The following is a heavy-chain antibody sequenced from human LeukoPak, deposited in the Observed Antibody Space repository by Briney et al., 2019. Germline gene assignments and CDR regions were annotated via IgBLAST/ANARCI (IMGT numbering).Heavy chain of an antibody. CDR1: NFTFSRYS. V-gene: IGHV3-21*01. CDR3: ARDSASSGHPFDY. Sequence: SGGSLRLSCAASNFTFSRYSMNCVRQAPGKGLEWVSYISSGNTYIYYADSVKGRFTISRDNAKNSLYLQMNSLRAEDTAVYYCARDSASSGHPFDYWGQGTLVTVSS. D-gene: IGHD6-25*01. CDR2: ISSGNTYI. J-gene: IGHJ4*02.